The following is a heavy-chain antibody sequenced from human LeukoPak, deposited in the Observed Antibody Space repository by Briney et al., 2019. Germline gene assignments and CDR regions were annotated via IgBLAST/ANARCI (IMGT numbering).Heavy chain of an antibody. D-gene: IGHD1-26*01. V-gene: IGHV3-23*01. CDR2: ISSTGGTT. CDR3: AKDGGGSYFRYFDL. CDR1: GITFSSYG. J-gene: IGHJ2*01. Sequence: GGSLRLSCAASGITFSSYGMSWVRQAPGKGLEWVSSISSTGGTTYYADSVKGRFTISRDNSKNTLYLQMNSLRAEDTAVYYCAKDGGGSYFRYFDLWGRGTLVTVSS.